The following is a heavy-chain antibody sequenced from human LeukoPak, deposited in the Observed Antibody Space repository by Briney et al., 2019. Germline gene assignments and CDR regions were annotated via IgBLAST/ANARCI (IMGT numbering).Heavy chain of an antibody. V-gene: IGHV4-31*03. CDR2: IYYSGST. CDR1: GGSISSGGYY. Sequence: SQTLSLTCTVSGGSISSGGYYWSWIRQHPGKGLEWIGHIYYSGSTYYNPSLKSRVTISVDTSKNQFSLKLSSVTAADTAVYYCARDGYGAAAGSFDYWGQGTLVTVSS. D-gene: IGHD6-13*01. J-gene: IGHJ4*02. CDR3: ARDGYGAAAGSFDY.